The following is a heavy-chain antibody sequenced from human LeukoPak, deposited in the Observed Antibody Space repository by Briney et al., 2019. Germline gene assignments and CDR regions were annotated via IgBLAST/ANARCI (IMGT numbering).Heavy chain of an antibody. CDR3: ASGRDGYNFVDY. D-gene: IGHD5-24*01. J-gene: IGHJ4*02. V-gene: IGHV1-69*04. CDR1: GGTFSSYA. CDR2: IIPILGIA. Sequence: SVKVSCKASGGTFSSYAISRVRQAPGQGLEWMGRIIPILGIANYAQKFQGRVTITADKSTSTAYMELSSLRSEDTAVYYCASGRDGYNFVDYWGQGTLVTVSS.